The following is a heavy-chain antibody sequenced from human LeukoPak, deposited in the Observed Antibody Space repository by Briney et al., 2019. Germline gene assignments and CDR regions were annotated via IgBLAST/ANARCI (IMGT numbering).Heavy chain of an antibody. J-gene: IGHJ4*02. CDR2: IYHSGST. CDR3: ARSSSGWSNIDY. Sequence: WVRQAPGKGLEWIGEIYHSGSTNYNPSLKSRVTISVDKFKNQFSLKLSSVTAADTAVYYCARSSSGWSNIDYWGQGTLVTASS. D-gene: IGHD6-19*01. V-gene: IGHV4-4*02.